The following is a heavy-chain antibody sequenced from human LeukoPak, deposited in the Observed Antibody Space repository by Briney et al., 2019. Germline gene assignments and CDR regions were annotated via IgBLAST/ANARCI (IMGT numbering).Heavy chain of an antibody. CDR2: ISYDGSNK. CDR1: GFTFSSYA. CDR3: AREKHYPADNWFDP. V-gene: IGHV3-30*04. J-gene: IGHJ5*02. D-gene: IGHD1-26*01. Sequence: LGGSLSLSCAASGFTFSSYAMHWVRQAPGKGLEWEALISYDGSNKYYADSVKGRFTISRDNSKNTLYLQMNSLRADDTAVYYCAREKHYPADNWFDPWGQGTLVTASS.